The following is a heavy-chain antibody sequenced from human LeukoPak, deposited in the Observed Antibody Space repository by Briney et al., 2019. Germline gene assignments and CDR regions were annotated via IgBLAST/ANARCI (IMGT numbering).Heavy chain of an antibody. CDR3: ARVFGAHRYHDFWSGYDNWFDP. V-gene: IGHV4-39*01. CDR2: IYYSGST. J-gene: IGHJ5*02. Sequence: SETLSLTCTVSGGSISSSSYYWGWIRQPPGKGLEWIGSIYYSGSTYYNPSLKSRVTISVDTSKYQFSLKLSSVTAADTAVYYCARVFGAHRYHDFWSGYDNWFDPWGQGTLVTVSS. D-gene: IGHD3-3*01. CDR1: GGSISSSSYY.